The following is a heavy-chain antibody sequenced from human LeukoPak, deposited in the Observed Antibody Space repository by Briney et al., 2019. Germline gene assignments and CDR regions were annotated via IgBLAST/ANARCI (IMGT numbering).Heavy chain of an antibody. CDR2: IVVGSGNT. Sequence: SVKVSCKASGFTFTSSAVQWVRQARGQRLEWIGWIVVGSGNTNYAQKFQERVTITRDMSTSTAYMELSSLRSEDTAVYYCAVHSSGWYYYFDYWGQGTLVTVSS. D-gene: IGHD6-19*01. V-gene: IGHV1-58*01. CDR3: AVHSSGWYYYFDY. J-gene: IGHJ4*02. CDR1: GFTFTSSA.